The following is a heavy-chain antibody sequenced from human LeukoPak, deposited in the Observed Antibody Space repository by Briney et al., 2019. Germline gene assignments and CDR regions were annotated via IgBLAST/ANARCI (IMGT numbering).Heavy chain of an antibody. CDR2: IYYSGST. CDR3: ARDSRTWWFDY. V-gene: IGHV4-31*01. CDR1: GATISSGAYY. Sequence: PSETLSLTCIVSGATISSGAYYWSWIRQHPGKGLECIGYIYYSGSTYYNPSLKSLVTISVDTSKNQFSLNLRSVTAADTAVYYCARDSRTWWFDYWGQETLVTVSS. J-gene: IGHJ4*02. D-gene: IGHD6-13*01.